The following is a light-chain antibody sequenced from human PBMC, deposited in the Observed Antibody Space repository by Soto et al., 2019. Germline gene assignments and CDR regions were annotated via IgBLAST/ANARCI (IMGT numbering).Light chain of an antibody. CDR1: QSISDT. J-gene: IGKJ1*01. V-gene: IGKV3-15*01. CDR3: QQYNNWPWT. CDR2: GAS. Sequence: EIVMMQSPATLSVSPGGRATLSCRASQSISDTLAWYQQKPGQAPRLLIHGASKRATGFPARFSGSGSGTDFTLTISSLQSEDFAVYYCQQYNNWPWTFGQGTKVDIK.